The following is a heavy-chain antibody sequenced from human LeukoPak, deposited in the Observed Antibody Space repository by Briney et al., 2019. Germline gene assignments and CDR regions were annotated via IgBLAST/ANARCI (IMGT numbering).Heavy chain of an antibody. CDR3: ARGGATDWFDP. V-gene: IGHV4-30-2*01. D-gene: IGHD5-12*01. CDR2: IYHSGST. Sequence: SQTLSLTCAVSGGSISSGGYSWSWIRQPPGKGLEWIGYIYHSGSTYHNPSLKSRVTISVDRSKNQFSLKLSSVTAADTAVYYCARGGATDWFDPWGQGTLVTVSS. CDR1: GGSISSGGYS. J-gene: IGHJ5*02.